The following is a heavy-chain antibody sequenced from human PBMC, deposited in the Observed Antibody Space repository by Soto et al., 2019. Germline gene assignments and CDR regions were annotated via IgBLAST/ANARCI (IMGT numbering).Heavy chain of an antibody. CDR3: ARTNIVVVPAAMRLSHRRLDY. CDR2: ITHSGST. CDR1: GGSFSGYY. V-gene: IGHV4-34*01. J-gene: IGHJ4*02. Sequence: SETLSLTCAVYGGSFSGYYWSWIRQPPGKGLEWIGEITHSGSTNYNPYLKSRVTISVDTSKNQFSLKLSSVTAADTAVYYCARTNIVVVPAAMRLSHRRLDYWGQGTLVTVSS. D-gene: IGHD2-2*01.